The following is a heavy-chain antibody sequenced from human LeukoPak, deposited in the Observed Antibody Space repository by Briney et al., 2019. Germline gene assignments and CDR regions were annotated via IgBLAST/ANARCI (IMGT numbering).Heavy chain of an antibody. J-gene: IGHJ4*02. Sequence: PSETLSLTCTVYGGSISSYYWSWIRPPAGKGLEWIGRTYTSGRPNSHHSLKSRVTMSVDTSKIPFSLKLSSVTAADPAVYYCAREGGYCSSTNCYDYWGQGTLVTVSS. CDR2: TYTSGRP. CDR3: AREGGYCSSTNCYDY. D-gene: IGHD2-2*03. CDR1: GGSISSYY. V-gene: IGHV4-4*07.